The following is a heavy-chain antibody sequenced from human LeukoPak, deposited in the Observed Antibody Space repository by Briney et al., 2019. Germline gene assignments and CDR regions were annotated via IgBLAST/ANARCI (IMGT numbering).Heavy chain of an antibody. D-gene: IGHD2-2*01. CDR3: ARAEVPGAIKSGAFDI. Sequence: PGRSLRLSCAASGFTFSSYAMHWVRQAPGKGLAWVAVIWDDGTNKYYADSVKGRFTISRDNSRNTLYLQMNSLRAEDTAVYYCARAEVPGAIKSGAFDIWGQGTMVTASS. V-gene: IGHV3-33*08. J-gene: IGHJ3*02. CDR1: GFTFSSYA. CDR2: IWDDGTNK.